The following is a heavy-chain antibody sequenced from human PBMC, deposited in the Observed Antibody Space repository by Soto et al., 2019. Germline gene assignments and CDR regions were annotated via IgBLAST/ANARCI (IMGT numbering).Heavy chain of an antibody. CDR3: ALAPPQDSGAFDI. Sequence: TQALTLTCTFSGFSLRTTGVGVGWIRQPPGKALEWLALLYWDDDNRYNPSLKSRLTLTKATSKSQVVLTLTNVDPADTATYYCALAPPQDSGAFDIWCKGTMVTVS. D-gene: IGHD6-19*01. J-gene: IGHJ3*02. V-gene: IGHV2-5*02. CDR2: LYWDDDN. CDR1: GFSLRTTGVG.